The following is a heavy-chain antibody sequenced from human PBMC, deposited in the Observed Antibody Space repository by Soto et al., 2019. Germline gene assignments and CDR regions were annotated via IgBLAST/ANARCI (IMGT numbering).Heavy chain of an antibody. CDR3: ARGGPPHYYYYYGMDV. CDR2: IYYSGST. J-gene: IGHJ6*02. V-gene: IGHV4-59*01. CDR1: GGSISSYY. Sequence: PSETLSLTCTVSGGSISSYYWSWIRQPPGKGLEWIGYIYYSGSTNYNPSLKSRVTISVDTSKNQFSLKLSSVTAADTAVYYCARGGPPHYYYYYGMDVWGQGTTVTVS.